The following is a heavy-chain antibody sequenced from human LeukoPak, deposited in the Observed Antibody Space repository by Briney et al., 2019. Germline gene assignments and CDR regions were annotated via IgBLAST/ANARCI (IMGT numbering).Heavy chain of an antibody. V-gene: IGHV3-30*18. CDR1: GFTFSSYG. Sequence: GRSLRLSCAASGFTFSSYGMHWVRQAPGKGLEWVAVISYDGSNKYYADSVKGRFTISRDNSKNTLYLQMNSLRAEDTAVYHCAKEVRRAYYGSGRRLDYWGQGTLVTVSS. CDR3: AKEVRRAYYGSGRRLDY. J-gene: IGHJ4*02. CDR2: ISYDGSNK. D-gene: IGHD3-10*01.